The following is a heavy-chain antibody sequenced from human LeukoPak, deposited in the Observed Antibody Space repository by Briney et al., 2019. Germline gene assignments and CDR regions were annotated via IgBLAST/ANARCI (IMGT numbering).Heavy chain of an antibody. Sequence: GGSLRLSCAASGFTFITYAMSWVRQAPGKGLEWVSAISGSGGSTYYADSVKGRFTISRDNSRNTLYLQMNSLRAEDTAVYYCAKFFYGDYGYYYYYGMDVWGQGTTVTVSS. D-gene: IGHD4-17*01. CDR1: GFTFITYA. CDR2: ISGSGGST. V-gene: IGHV3-23*01. CDR3: AKFFYGDYGYYYYYGMDV. J-gene: IGHJ6*02.